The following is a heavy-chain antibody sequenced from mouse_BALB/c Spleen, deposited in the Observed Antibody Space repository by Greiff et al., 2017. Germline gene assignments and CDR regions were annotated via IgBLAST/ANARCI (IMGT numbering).Heavy chain of an antibody. J-gene: IGHJ2*01. CDR1: GYAFTNYL. D-gene: IGHD3-1*01. CDR2: INPGSGGT. V-gene: IGHV1-54*01. CDR3: ARSSWDY. Sequence: VQLVESGAELVRPGTSVKVSCKASGYAFTNYLIEWVKQRPGQGLEWIGVINPGSGGTNYNEKFKGKATLTADKSSSTAYMQLSSLTSDDSAVYFCARSSWDYWGQGTTLTVSS.